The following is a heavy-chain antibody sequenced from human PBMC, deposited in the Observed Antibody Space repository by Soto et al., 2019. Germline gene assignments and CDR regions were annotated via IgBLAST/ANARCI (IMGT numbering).Heavy chain of an antibody. CDR2: IYHSGT. J-gene: IGHJ4*02. CDR1: GGSISSGGYS. CDR3: ARAGGLGAVAVDY. D-gene: IGHD6-19*01. V-gene: IGHV4-30-2*01. Sequence: QLQLQESGSGLVKPSQTLSLTCAVSGGSISSGGYSWSWIRQPPGKGLEWIGYIYHSGTYYNPSLKSRVTISVDRSKNQVSRKLSSVTAADTAVYYWARAGGLGAVAVDYWGQGTLVTVSS.